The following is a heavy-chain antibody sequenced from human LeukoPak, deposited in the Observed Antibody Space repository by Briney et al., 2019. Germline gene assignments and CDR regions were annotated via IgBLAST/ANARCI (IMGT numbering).Heavy chain of an antibody. V-gene: IGHV4-39*01. Sequence: SETLSLTCTVSGGSISSSSYYWGWLRQPPGKGLEWIGSIYYSGRTYYNPSLKSRVTISVDTSKNQFSLKLSSVTAADTAVYYCARHELEYSSSWGSHAFDIWGQGTMVTVSS. CDR2: IYYSGRT. D-gene: IGHD6-6*01. CDR1: GGSISSSSYY. J-gene: IGHJ3*02. CDR3: ARHELEYSSSWGSHAFDI.